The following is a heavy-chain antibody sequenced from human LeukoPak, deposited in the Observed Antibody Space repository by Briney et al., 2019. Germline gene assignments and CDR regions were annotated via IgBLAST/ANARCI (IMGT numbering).Heavy chain of an antibody. Sequence: GSVKVSCKASGYTFTNYDINWVRQATGQGLEWMGWMNPNSGTTGYAQKFLGRVTITRNTSISTTYMELSSLRSEDTAVYYCARGRSPGTSMEYYYYMDVWGKGTTVTVSS. J-gene: IGHJ6*03. CDR1: GYTFTNYD. CDR2: MNPNSGTT. D-gene: IGHD1-1*01. CDR3: ARGRSPGTSMEYYYYMDV. V-gene: IGHV1-8*03.